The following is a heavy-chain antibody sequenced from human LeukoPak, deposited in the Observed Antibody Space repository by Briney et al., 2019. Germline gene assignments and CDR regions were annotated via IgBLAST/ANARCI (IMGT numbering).Heavy chain of an antibody. V-gene: IGHV4-59*01. D-gene: IGHD6-13*01. CDR3: ARISSSNWYNERGAFDV. CDR2: VYYTGST. J-gene: IGHJ3*01. CDR1: GGSISSYY. Sequence: SETLSLTCTVSGGSISSYYWSWVRQPPGKGLEWIGFVYYTGSTNYGPSLKSRVTISVDTSKNQFSLKLRSVTAADTAVYYCARISSSNWYNERGAFDVWGQGTMVTVSS.